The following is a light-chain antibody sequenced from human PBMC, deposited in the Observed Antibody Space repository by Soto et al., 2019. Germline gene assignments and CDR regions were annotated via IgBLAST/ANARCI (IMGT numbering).Light chain of an antibody. CDR1: QSISSS. Sequence: ETVMTQSPATLSVSPGERATLSCRASQSISSSLAWYQQKPGQAPRLLIYGASTRATGIPARFSGSGSGTEFTLTISSLQSEDFAVYYCHQYNNWPPWTFGQGTKVEIK. CDR2: GAS. V-gene: IGKV3D-15*01. J-gene: IGKJ1*01. CDR3: HQYNNWPPWT.